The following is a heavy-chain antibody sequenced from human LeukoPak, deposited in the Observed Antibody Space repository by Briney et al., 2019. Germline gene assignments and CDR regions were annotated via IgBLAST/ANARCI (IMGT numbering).Heavy chain of an antibody. J-gene: IGHJ4*02. V-gene: IGHV5-51*01. D-gene: IGHD5-18*01. Sequence: LGESLKISCKGSGYSFTSYWIGWVRQMPGKGLEWMGIIYPGDSDTRYSPSFQGQVTISADKSISTAYLQWSSLKASDIAMYYCARLGWPKYSYGTNFDYWGQGTLVTVSS. CDR2: IYPGDSDT. CDR3: ARLGWPKYSYGTNFDY. CDR1: GYSFTSYW.